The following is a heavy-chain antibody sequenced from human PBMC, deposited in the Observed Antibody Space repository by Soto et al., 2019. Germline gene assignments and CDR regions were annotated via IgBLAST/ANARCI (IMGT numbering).Heavy chain of an antibody. CDR3: ARGHFGRDY. J-gene: IGHJ4*02. D-gene: IGHD2-15*01. V-gene: IGHV3-7*05. CDR1: GFTFRSHW. Sequence: EVQLVESGGGLVQPGGSLRLSCVVSGFTFRSHWMSWVRQAPGKGLVWVADINQEGSEEYYVDSVKGRFTVSRDNAKNSLYLQMNILRAEDTAVYYCARGHFGRDYRGQGTLVIVSP. CDR2: INQEGSEE.